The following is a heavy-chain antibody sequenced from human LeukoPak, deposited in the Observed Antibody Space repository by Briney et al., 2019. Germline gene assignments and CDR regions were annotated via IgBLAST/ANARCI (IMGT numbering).Heavy chain of an antibody. CDR2: IYSGGST. V-gene: IGHV3-53*01. Sequence: GGSLRLSCAASGFTVSSNYMSWVRQAPGKGLEWVSVIYSGGSTYYADSVKGRFTISRHNSKNTLYLQMNSLRAEDTAVYYCAGNSYYYDSSGYLVPYAFDIWGQGTMVTVSS. CDR1: GFTVSSNY. J-gene: IGHJ3*02. D-gene: IGHD3-22*01. CDR3: AGNSYYYDSSGYLVPYAFDI.